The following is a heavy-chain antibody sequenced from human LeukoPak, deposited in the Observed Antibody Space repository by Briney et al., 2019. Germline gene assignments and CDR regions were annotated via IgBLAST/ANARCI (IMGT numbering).Heavy chain of an antibody. V-gene: IGHV3-9*01. CDR2: ISWDSGNM. CDR3: IKDMGFDLLKDAFEI. D-gene: IGHD1-26*01. CDR1: GFSLDDYA. J-gene: IGHJ3*02. Sequence: GRSLTLSCAAAGFSLDDYALHWVRQSPGKGLEWVSSISWDSGNMAYEDSVKGRFTISRDNVKNSLYLQTNSLRPEDTAFYYCIKDMGFDLLKDAFEIWGQGTLVTVSS.